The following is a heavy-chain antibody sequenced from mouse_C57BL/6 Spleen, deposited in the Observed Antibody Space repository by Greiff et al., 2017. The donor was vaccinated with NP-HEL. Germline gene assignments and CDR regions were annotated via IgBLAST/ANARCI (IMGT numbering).Heavy chain of an antibody. CDR2: ISSGGDYI. D-gene: IGHD1-1*01. V-gene: IGHV5-9-1*02. CDR1: GFTFSSYA. J-gene: IGHJ3*01. CDR3: TRALANPSWFAY. Sequence: EVKLVESGEGLVKPGGSLKLSCAASGFTFSSYAMSWVRQTPEKRLEWVAYISSGGDYIYYADTVKGRFTISRDNARNTLYLQMSSLKSEDTAMYYCTRALANPSWFAYWGQGTLVTVSA.